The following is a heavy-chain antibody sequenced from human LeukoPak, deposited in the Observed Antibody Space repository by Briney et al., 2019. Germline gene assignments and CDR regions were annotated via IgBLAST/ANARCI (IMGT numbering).Heavy chain of an antibody. D-gene: IGHD2-2*01. CDR3: ARVISSTSRVVDY. V-gene: IGHV3-48*01. Sequence: PGGSLRLSCAASGLTFSSYSMNWVRQAPGKGLEWVSYISSSSSTIHYADSVKGRFTISRDNAKNSLYLQMNSLRAEDTAVYYCARVISSTSRVVDYWGQGTLVTVSS. CDR2: ISSSSSTI. J-gene: IGHJ4*02. CDR1: GLTFSSYS.